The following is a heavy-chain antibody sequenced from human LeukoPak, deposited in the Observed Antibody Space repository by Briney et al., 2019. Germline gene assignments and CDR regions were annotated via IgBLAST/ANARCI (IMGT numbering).Heavy chain of an antibody. CDR1: GFTFSSYA. CDR3: MKLPTMIIVIDTDFEY. Sequence: PGGSLRLSCAASGFTFSSYAMSWVRQAPGKGLEWVSAISGSCGSIYYADSVKGRFTISRDNSKNTLYMQMNSLRAEDTAVYYCMKLPTMIIVIDTDFEYWGQGAQVTVSS. CDR2: ISGSCGSI. D-gene: IGHD2-21*01. V-gene: IGHV3-23*01. J-gene: IGHJ4*02.